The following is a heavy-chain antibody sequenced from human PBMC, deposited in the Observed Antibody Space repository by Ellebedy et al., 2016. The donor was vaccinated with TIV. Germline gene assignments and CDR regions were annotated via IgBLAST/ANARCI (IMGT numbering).Heavy chain of an antibody. D-gene: IGHD1-7*01. CDR1: GYTFTIYY. CDR3: ARVRTGTNV. Sequence: AASVKVSCKASGYTFTIYYIHWVRQAPGQGLEWMGIINPGGGTTSFAQKFQGRVTITADKSTSTAYMELSSLRSEDTAVYYCARVRTGTNVWGQGTLVTVSS. J-gene: IGHJ4*02. CDR2: INPGGGTT. V-gene: IGHV1-46*01.